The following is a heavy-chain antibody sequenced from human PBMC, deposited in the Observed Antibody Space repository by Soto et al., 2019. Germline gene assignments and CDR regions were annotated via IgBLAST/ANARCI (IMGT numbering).Heavy chain of an antibody. D-gene: IGHD3-16*02. CDR2: INPNSGGT. J-gene: IGHJ3*02. Sequence: ASVKVSCKASGYTFTGYYMHWVRQAPGQGLEWMGWINPNSGGTNYAQKFQGRVTMTRDTSISTAYMELSRLRSDDTGVYYCAKTTNRRGIINAIDIWGQGTMVTVSS. V-gene: IGHV1-2*02. CDR3: AKTTNRRGIINAIDI. CDR1: GYTFTGYY.